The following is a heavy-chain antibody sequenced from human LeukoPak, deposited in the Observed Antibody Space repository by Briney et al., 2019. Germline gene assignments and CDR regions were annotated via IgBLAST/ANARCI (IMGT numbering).Heavy chain of an antibody. Sequence: GGSLRLSCAASGFTFSDYYMSWIRQAPGKGLEWVSYISSSGSTIYYADSVKGRFTISRDNAKNSLSLQMNSLRAEDTAVYYCARGPHPYTSGWYHFDYWGQGTLVTVSS. D-gene: IGHD6-19*01. J-gene: IGHJ4*02. V-gene: IGHV3-11*04. CDR1: GFTFSDYY. CDR3: ARGPHPYTSGWYHFDY. CDR2: ISSSGSTI.